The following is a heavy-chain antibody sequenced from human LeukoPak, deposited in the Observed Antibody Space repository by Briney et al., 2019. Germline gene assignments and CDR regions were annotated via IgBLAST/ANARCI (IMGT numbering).Heavy chain of an antibody. D-gene: IGHD6-13*01. V-gene: IGHV4-34*01. CDR1: GGPFSHYY. J-gene: IGHJ4*02. CDR2: ITHTRRT. CDR3: ARGVRRQQLSPGLFDY. Sequence: PSETLSLTCAVSGGPFSHYYWNWIRQSPGKGLEWIGEITHTRRTNYNPVLRSRVTISVDTSRNQFSLKLSSVTAADTAVYYCARGVRRQQLSPGLFDYWGQGTLVTVSS.